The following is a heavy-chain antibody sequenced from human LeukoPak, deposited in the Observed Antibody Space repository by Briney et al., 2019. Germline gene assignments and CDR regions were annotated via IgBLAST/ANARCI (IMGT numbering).Heavy chain of an antibody. V-gene: IGHV3-23*01. J-gene: IGHJ4*02. Sequence: PGGSLRPSCAASGFTFSNYAMTWVRQAPGKGLEWVSGISDSGGSTYYADSVKGRFTISRDNSKNTLYLQMNSLRAEDAAVYYCAKSLSGGGYYFEYWGQGTLVTVSS. D-gene: IGHD3-10*01. CDR1: GFTFSNYA. CDR2: ISDSGGST. CDR3: AKSLSGGGYYFEY.